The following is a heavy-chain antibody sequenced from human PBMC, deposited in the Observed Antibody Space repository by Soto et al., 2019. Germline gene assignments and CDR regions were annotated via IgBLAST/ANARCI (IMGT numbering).Heavy chain of an antibody. V-gene: IGHV1-18*01. Sequence: GASVKVSCKASGYTFTSYGISWVRQAPGRGLEWMGWISAYNGNTNYAQKLQGRVTMTTDTSTSTAYMELRSLRSDDTAVYYCARDPGPYDYDFWSGYSDYYYYGMDVWGQGTTVTVSS. CDR3: ARDPGPYDYDFWSGYSDYYYYGMDV. D-gene: IGHD3-3*01. J-gene: IGHJ6*02. CDR1: GYTFTSYG. CDR2: ISAYNGNT.